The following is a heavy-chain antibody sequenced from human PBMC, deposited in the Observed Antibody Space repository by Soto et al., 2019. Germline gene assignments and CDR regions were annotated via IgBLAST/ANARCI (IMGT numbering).Heavy chain of an antibody. D-gene: IGHD4-17*01. Sequence: EVQLVESGGGLVQPGGSLRLSCAASGFTVNSDYMTWVHQAPGKGLEWVSVIYSGGSTYYTDSVKGRFTISRDNSKNTLYLQMNSLRAEDTAVYYCARAPLYGGQAYWGQGTLVTVSS. CDR2: IYSGGST. CDR1: GFTVNSDY. CDR3: ARAPLYGGQAY. V-gene: IGHV3-66*01. J-gene: IGHJ4*02.